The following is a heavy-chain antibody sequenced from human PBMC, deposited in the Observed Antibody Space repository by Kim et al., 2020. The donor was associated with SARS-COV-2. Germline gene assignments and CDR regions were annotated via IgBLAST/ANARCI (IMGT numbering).Heavy chain of an antibody. J-gene: IGHJ6*02. V-gene: IGHV4-34*01. Sequence: NSNPSLKSRVTISVDTSKNQFSLKLSSVTAADTAVYYCARGTSYYYGMDVWGQGTTVTVSS. CDR3: ARGTSYYYGMDV. D-gene: IGHD2-2*01.